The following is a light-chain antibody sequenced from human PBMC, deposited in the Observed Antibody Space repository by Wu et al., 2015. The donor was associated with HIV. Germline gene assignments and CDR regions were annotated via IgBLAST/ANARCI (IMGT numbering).Light chain of an antibody. V-gene: IGKV3-11*01. J-gene: IGKJ1*01. CDR1: QSVNSY. Sequence: EIVLTQSPATLSLSPGERATLSCRASQSVNSYLAWYQQKHGQAPRLLIYDASNRATGIPARFSGSGSETDFTLTISSLEPEDFAVYYCHQRTTWPRTFGQGTKVEVK. CDR3: HQRTTWPRT. CDR2: DAS.